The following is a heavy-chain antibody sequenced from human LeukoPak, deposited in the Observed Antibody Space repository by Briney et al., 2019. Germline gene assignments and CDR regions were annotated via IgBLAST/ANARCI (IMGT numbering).Heavy chain of an antibody. D-gene: IGHD4-17*01. V-gene: IGHV3-33*01. J-gene: IGHJ4*02. CDR1: GFTFSSYG. CDR2: IWYDGSNK. Sequence: ARSLRLSCAASGFTFSSYGMHWVRQAPGKGLEWVAVIWYDGSNKYYADSVKGRFTISRDNSKNTLYLQMSSLRAEDTAVYYCARRAYGDYDNYFDYWGQGTLVTVSS. CDR3: ARRAYGDYDNYFDY.